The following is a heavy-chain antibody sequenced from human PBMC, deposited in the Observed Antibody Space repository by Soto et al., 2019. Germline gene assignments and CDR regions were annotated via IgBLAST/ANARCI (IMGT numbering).Heavy chain of an antibody. CDR1: GFTFSSYA. V-gene: IGHV3-23*01. CDR2: ISGSGGST. J-gene: IGHJ4*02. Sequence: PGGSLRLSCAASGFTFSSYAMSWVRQAPGKGLEWVSAISGSGGSTYYADSVKGRFTISRDNSKNTLYLQMNSLRAEDTAVYYCAIIRGTGWIQLWLHPYYFDYWGQGTLVTVSS. D-gene: IGHD5-18*01. CDR3: AIIRGTGWIQLWLHPYYFDY.